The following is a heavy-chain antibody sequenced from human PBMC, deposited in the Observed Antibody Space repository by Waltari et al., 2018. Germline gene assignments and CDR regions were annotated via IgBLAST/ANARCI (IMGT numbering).Heavy chain of an antibody. CDR1: GGTFSSYA. CDR2: IIPILGIA. Sequence: QVQLVQSGAEVKKPGSSVKVSCKASGGTFSSYAISWVRQAPGQGLEWMGGIIPILGIANYAQKFQGRVTITADKSTSTAYMELSSLRSEDMAVYYCARGGRESGTGGVTYAFDIWGQGTMVTVSS. V-gene: IGHV1-69*10. D-gene: IGHD2-8*02. J-gene: IGHJ3*02. CDR3: ARGGRESGTGGVTYAFDI.